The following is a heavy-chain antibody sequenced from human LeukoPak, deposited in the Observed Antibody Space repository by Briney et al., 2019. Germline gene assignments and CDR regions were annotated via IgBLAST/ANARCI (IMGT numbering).Heavy chain of an antibody. J-gene: IGHJ6*03. V-gene: IGHV4-39*01. D-gene: IGHD2-8*01. CDR1: GGSISSSSYY. CDR3: ARQGACTDGVCYSYYYYYMDV. CDR2: IYYSGST. Sequence: SETLSLTCTVSGGSISSSSYYWGWIRQPPGKGLEWIVSIYYSGSTYYNPSLKSRVTTSVDTSKNQFSLKLSSVTAADTAVYYCARQGACTDGVCYSYYYYYMDVWGKGTTVTVSS.